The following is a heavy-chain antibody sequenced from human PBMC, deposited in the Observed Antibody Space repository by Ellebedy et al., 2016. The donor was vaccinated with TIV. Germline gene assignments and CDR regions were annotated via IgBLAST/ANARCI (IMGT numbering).Heavy chain of an antibody. CDR2: ISDDGRKD. J-gene: IGHJ6*02. CDR3: ARDGVRPYFYNGMDV. D-gene: IGHD2/OR15-2a*01. CDR1: GFTYNQYG. Sequence: GESLKISCSASGFTYNQYGMHWVRQAPGKGLEWVAVISDDGRKDYYSESAKGRFTISRDNAKNSLYLQMNSLRAEDTAVYYCARDGVRPYFYNGMDVWGQGTTVSVSS. V-gene: IGHV3-33*05.